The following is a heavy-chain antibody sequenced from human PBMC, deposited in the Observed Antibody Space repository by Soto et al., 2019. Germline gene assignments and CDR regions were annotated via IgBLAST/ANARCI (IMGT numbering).Heavy chain of an antibody. V-gene: IGHV4-61*01. CDR2: IYYSGTT. D-gene: IGHD3-16*01. Sequence: SETLSLTCAVSGDSVSNDNYYWSWIRQPPGKGLEWIGYIYYSGTTNYNSYLKSRLSLSVDMSKNQFSLKLASVTAADTAVYFCARSQRGRTAFTFDYWGQGTLVTVSS. CDR3: ARSQRGRTAFTFDY. CDR1: GDSVSNDNYY. J-gene: IGHJ4*02.